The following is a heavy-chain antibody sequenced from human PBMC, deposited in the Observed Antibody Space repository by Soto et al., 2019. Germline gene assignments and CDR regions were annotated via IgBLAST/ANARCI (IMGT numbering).Heavy chain of an antibody. D-gene: IGHD3-10*01. CDR2: ISSSSSYI. J-gene: IGHJ4*02. V-gene: IGHV3-21*01. CDR3: ARRNYYGSGSYEAALDY. CDR1: GFTFSSYS. Sequence: GGSLRLSCAASGFTFSSYSMNWVRQAPGKGLEWVSSISSSSSYIYYADSVKGRFTISRDNAKNSLYLQMNSLRAEDTAVYYCARRNYYGSGSYEAALDYWGQGTLVTVSS.